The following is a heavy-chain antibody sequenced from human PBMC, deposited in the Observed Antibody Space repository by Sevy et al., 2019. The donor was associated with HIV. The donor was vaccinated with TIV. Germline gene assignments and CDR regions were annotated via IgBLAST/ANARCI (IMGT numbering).Heavy chain of an antibody. D-gene: IGHD5-12*01. V-gene: IGHV1-2*06. CDR3: ARTTRWLQWEFDY. CDR2: INPNSGGT. CDR1: GYTFTGYY. J-gene: IGHJ4*02. Sequence: ASVKVSCKASGYTFTGYYMHWVRQAPGQGLEWMGRINPNSGGTNYAQKFQGRVTMTRDTSISTAYMELSRLRSDDTAVYYCARTTRWLQWEFDYWGQGTLVTVSS.